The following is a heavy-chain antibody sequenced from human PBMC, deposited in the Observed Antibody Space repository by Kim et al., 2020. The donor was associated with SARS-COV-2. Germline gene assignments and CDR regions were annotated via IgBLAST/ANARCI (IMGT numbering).Heavy chain of an antibody. Sequence: GGSLRLSCAASGFTFSSYSMNWVRQAPGKGLEWVSSISSSSSYIYYADSVKGRFTISRDNAKNSLYLQMNSLRAEDTAVYYCGRGKQQLVVGYYYYYMDVWGKGTTVTVSS. D-gene: IGHD6-13*01. V-gene: IGHV3-21*01. CDR3: GRGKQQLVVGYYYYYMDV. J-gene: IGHJ6*03. CDR1: GFTFSSYS. CDR2: ISSSSSYI.